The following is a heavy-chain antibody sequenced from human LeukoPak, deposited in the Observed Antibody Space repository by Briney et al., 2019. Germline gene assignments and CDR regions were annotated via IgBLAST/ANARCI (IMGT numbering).Heavy chain of an antibody. J-gene: IGHJ3*02. CDR2: IWSDGSEK. CDR3: AREDYAFDI. CDR1: GFSFSGYG. Sequence: GGSLRLSCAASGFSFSGYGMHWIRQTPGKGLEWVAVIWSDGSEKYYADSVKGRFTISRDNSKNTLFLQMNSLRGEDTAVYYCAREDYAFDIWGQGTMVTVSS. V-gene: IGHV3-33*01.